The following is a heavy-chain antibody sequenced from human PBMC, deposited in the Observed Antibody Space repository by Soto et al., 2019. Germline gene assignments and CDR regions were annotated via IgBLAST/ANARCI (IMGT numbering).Heavy chain of an antibody. J-gene: IGHJ4*02. CDR1: GGTFSSYA. CDR2: IIPIFGTA. V-gene: IGHV1-69*13. D-gene: IGHD2-15*01. Sequence: SVKVSCKASGGTFSSYAISWVRQAPGQGLEWMGGIIPIFGTANYAQKFQGRVTITADESTSTAYMELSSLRSEDTAVYYCARLVFSSGGSCYRLYLRQGPLVTVPS. CDR3: ARLVFSSGGSCYRLY.